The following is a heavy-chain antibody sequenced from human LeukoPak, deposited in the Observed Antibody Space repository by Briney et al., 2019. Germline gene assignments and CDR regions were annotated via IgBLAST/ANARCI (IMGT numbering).Heavy chain of an antibody. J-gene: IGHJ6*02. CDR1: GGSISSSNW. Sequence: NPSGTLSLTCAVSGGSISSSNWWSWVRQPPGKGLEWIGEIYHSGSTNYNPSLKSRVTISVDKSKNQFSLKLSSVTAADTAVYYCATTVTTGYYGMDVWGQGTTVTVSS. CDR3: ATTVTTGYYGMDV. CDR2: IYHSGST. V-gene: IGHV4-4*02. D-gene: IGHD4-17*01.